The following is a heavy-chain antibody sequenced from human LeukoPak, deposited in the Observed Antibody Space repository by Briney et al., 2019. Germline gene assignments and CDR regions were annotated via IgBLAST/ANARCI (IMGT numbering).Heavy chain of an antibody. Sequence: GGSLRLSCAASGFTFSSYSMNWVRQAPGKGLEWVSAISGSGGSTYYADSVKGRFTISRDNSKNTLYLQMNSLRAEDTAVYYCAKDRRYSSGWYVEVDYWGQGTLVTVSS. CDR3: AKDRRYSSGWYVEVDY. CDR2: ISGSGGST. CDR1: GFTFSSYS. J-gene: IGHJ4*02. V-gene: IGHV3-23*01. D-gene: IGHD6-19*01.